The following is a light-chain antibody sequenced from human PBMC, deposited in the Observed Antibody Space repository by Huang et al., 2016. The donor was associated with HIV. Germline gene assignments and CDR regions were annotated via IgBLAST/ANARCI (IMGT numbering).Light chain of an antibody. CDR3: QQSYSTPT. V-gene: IGKV1-39*01. J-gene: IGKJ1*01. CDR2: AAS. CDR1: QTISGY. Sequence: DIQMTQSPSSLSASVGDRVTITCRSSQTISGYLNWYQLKPGQAPKLLIYAASSLQSGVPSRVSGSGSGTDFTLTIISLQPEDFATYYCQQSYSTPTFGQGTKVEIK.